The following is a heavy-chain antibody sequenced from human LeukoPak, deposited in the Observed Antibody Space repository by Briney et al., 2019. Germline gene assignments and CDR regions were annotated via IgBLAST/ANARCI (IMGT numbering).Heavy chain of an antibody. J-gene: IGHJ3*02. Sequence: PGGSMRLSCAASGFTFRNAWMSWVRQAPGKGLEWVSAISGSGGSTYYADSVKGRFTISRDNSKNTLYLQMNSLRAEDTAVYYCAKPPIVAGTLVFPIWGQGTMVTVSS. D-gene: IGHD6-19*01. V-gene: IGHV3-23*01. CDR3: AKPPIVAGTLVFPI. CDR1: GFTFRNAW. CDR2: ISGSGGST.